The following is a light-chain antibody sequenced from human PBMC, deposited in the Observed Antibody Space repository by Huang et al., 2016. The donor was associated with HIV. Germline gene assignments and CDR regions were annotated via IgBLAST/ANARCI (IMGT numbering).Light chain of an antibody. CDR2: EAS. J-gene: IGKJ2*01. V-gene: IGKV3-15*01. Sequence: ERVLTQSPGTLSVPPGERATLSSRTSQGIGNSLAWYQLKPGQAPRLLILEASTRASDGPARFSGGGSEIDFTLTSSGLQSEDSAVYYCQQYHEWPRTFGQGTKVEIK. CDR3: QQYHEWPRT. CDR1: QGIGNS.